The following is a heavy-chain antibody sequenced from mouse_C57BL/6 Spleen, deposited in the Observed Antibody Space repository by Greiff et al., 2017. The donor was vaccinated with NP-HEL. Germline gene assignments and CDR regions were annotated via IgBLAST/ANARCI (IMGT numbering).Heavy chain of an antibody. CDR2: ISDGGSYT. CDR3: ARDGYYGSQSPWFAY. Sequence: EVKVVESGGGLVKPGGSLKLSCAASGFTFSSYAMSWVRQTPEKRLEWVATISDGGSYTYYPDNVKGRFTISRDNAKNNLYLQMSHLKSEDTAMYYCARDGYYGSQSPWFAYWGQGTLVTVSA. CDR1: GFTFSSYA. D-gene: IGHD1-1*01. V-gene: IGHV5-4*01. J-gene: IGHJ3*01.